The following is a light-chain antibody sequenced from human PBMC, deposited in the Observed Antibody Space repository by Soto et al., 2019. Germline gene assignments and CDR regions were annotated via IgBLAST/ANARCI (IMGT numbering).Light chain of an antibody. V-gene: IGLV2-14*03. Sequence: QSALTQPASVSGSPGQSITISCTGTSSDIGGYNYVSWDQQHPGKAPKLMIYDVSNRPSGISNRFSGSKSGNTASLTISGLQTEDEAVYYCSSYTNSRTVIFGGGTKLTVL. CDR3: SSYTNSRTVI. J-gene: IGLJ2*01. CDR1: SSDIGGYNY. CDR2: DVS.